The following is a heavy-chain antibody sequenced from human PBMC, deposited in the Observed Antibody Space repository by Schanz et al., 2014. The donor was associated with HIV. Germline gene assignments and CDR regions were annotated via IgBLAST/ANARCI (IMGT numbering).Heavy chain of an antibody. CDR1: GFTFSSYA. CDR3: AKDTTAAGRGYFQH. D-gene: IGHD6-13*01. V-gene: IGHV3-23*04. Sequence: EVQLVESGGDLVKPGGSLRLSCAASGFTFSSYAMSWVRQAPGKGLEWVSGISGGGGSTYYTDSVKGRFTISRDNSKNTLYLQMNSLRAEDTAVYYCAKDTTAAGRGYFQHWGQGTLVTVSS. J-gene: IGHJ1*01. CDR2: ISGGGGST.